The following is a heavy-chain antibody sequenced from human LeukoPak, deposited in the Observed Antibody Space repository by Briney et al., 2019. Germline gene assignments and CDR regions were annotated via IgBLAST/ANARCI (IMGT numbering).Heavy chain of an antibody. CDR3: ARVPLSQPNDAFDI. Sequence: ASVKVSCKASGHTLTSYYMHWVRQAPGQGLEWMGMINPSGGSTSYAQKFQGRVTMTRDMSTSTVYMELSSLRSEDTAVYYCARVPLSQPNDAFDIWGQGTMVTVSS. CDR2: INPSGGST. D-gene: IGHD6-13*01. V-gene: IGHV1-46*01. J-gene: IGHJ3*02. CDR1: GHTLTSYY.